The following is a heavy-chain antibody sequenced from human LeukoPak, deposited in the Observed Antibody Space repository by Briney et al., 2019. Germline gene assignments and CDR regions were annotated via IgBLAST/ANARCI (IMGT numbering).Heavy chain of an antibody. CDR3: VRDIGTSPYLHDY. D-gene: IGHD6-13*01. J-gene: IGHJ4*02. CDR1: GCTFTTHG. CDR2: ISVYNGNT. V-gene: IGHV1-18*01. Sequence: EASVKVSCKASGCTFTTHGISWVRQAPGQGLEWMGWISVYNGNTNYAQKFQGRVTMTTATYTSTAYMEVRTLRFDDTAVYYCVRDIGTSPYLHDYWGQGTLVTVSS.